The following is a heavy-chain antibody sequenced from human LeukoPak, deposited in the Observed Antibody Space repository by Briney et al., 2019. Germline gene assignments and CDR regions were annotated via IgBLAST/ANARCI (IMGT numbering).Heavy chain of an antibody. D-gene: IGHD6-6*01. Sequence: GGSLRLSCAASGFTFSSYSMNWVRQAPGKGLEWVSSISSTSSYIYYADSVKGRFTISTDNAKNSLYLRMSSLRAEDTAVYYCARGSGGQQLIRGYYYMDVWGKGTTVTVSS. CDR1: GFTFSSYS. V-gene: IGHV3-21*01. CDR3: ARGSGGQQLIRGYYYMDV. CDR2: ISSTSSYI. J-gene: IGHJ6*03.